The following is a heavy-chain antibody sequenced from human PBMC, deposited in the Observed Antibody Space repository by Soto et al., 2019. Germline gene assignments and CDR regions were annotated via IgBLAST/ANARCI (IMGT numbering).Heavy chain of an antibody. J-gene: IGHJ6*02. CDR1: GFTFSSYW. CDR3: ARDHIRSSSWYHYYYYGMDV. V-gene: IGHV3-7*01. CDR2: IKQDGSEK. D-gene: IGHD6-13*01. Sequence: VQLVESGGGVVQPGRSLRLSCAASGFTFSSYWMSWVRQAPGKGLEWVANIKQDGSEKYYVDSVKGRFTISRDNAKNSLYLQMNSLRAEDTAVYYCARDHIRSSSWYHYYYYGMDVWGQGTTVTVSS.